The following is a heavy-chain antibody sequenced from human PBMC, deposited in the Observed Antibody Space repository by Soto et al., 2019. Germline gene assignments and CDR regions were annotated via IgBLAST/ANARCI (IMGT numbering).Heavy chain of an antibody. CDR2: ISGSGGST. CDR1: GFTFSSYA. V-gene: IGHV3-23*01. J-gene: IGHJ6*02. D-gene: IGHD3-9*01. Sequence: PGGSLRLSCAASGFTFSSYAMSWVRQAPGKGLEWVSAISGSGGSTYYADSVKGRFTISRDNSKNTLYLQMNSLRAEDTAVYYCARVVRYFDPPYGMDVWGHGTTVTVSS. CDR3: ARVVRYFDPPYGMDV.